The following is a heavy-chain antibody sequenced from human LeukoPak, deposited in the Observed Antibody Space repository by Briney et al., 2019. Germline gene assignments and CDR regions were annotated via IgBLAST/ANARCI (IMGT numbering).Heavy chain of an antibody. V-gene: IGHV4-59*08. Sequence: SETLSLTCTVSGGSISSYYWSWIRQPPGKGLKWIGYIYYSGSTNYNPSLKSRVTISVDTSKNQFSLKLSSVTAADTAVYYCARQGRHYYGMDVWGQGTTVTVSS. CDR2: IYYSGST. J-gene: IGHJ6*02. CDR3: ARQGRHYYGMDV. CDR1: GGSISSYY.